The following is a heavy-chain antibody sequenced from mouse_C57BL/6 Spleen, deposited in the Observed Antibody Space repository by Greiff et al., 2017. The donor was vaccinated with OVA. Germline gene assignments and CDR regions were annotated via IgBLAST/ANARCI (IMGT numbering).Heavy chain of an antibody. CDR1: GFSLTSYG. V-gene: IGHV2-2*01. Sequence: VQLQQSGPGLVQPSQSLSITCTVSGFSLTSYGVHWVRQSPGKGLEWLGVIWSGGSTDYNAAFISRLSISKDNSKSQVFFKMNSLQADDTAIYYCARGEHYAMDYWGQGTSVTVSS. J-gene: IGHJ4*01. CDR2: IWSGGST. CDR3: ARGEHYAMDY.